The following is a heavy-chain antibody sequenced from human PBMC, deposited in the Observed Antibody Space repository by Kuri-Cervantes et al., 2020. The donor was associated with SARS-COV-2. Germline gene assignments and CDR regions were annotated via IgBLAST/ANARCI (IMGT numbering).Heavy chain of an antibody. J-gene: IGHJ5*02. CDR3: ARLYYYGSGSYDWFDP. V-gene: IGHV2-5*02. Sequence: SGPTLVKPTQTPTLTCTFSGFSLSTSGVGVGLIRQPPGKALEWLALVYWDGDKRYSPSLKNRLTITKDTSKNQVVLTMTNMDPVDTATYYCARLYYYGSGSYDWFDPWGQGTLVTVSS. D-gene: IGHD3-10*01. CDR2: VYWDGDK. CDR1: GFSLSTSGVG.